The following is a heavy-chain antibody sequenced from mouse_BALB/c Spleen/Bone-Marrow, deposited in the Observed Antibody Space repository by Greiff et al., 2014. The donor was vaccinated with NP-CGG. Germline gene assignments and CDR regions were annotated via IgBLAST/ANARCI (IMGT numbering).Heavy chain of an antibody. D-gene: IGHD1-1*01. CDR1: GYTFTDYW. Sequence: VKLQESGAELVKPGASVKMSCTAAGYTFTDYWIGWVKQRPGHGLEWIGGIYPGGGYTNYDEKFKGKATLTADTSSTTAYMQLSSRTSADSAIDYCARSYGSSSYETDYWGQGTSVTVSA. V-gene: IGHV1-63*02. J-gene: IGHJ4*01. CDR3: ARSYGSSSYETDY. CDR2: IYPGGGYT.